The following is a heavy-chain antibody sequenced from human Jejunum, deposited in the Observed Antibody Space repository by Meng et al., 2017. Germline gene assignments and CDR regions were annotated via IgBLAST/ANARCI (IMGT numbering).Heavy chain of an antibody. CDR1: CGSIISVYW. CDR2: IYHSGST. CDR3: ARGGYYSFDY. V-gene: IGHV4-4*02. D-gene: IGHD5-18*01. J-gene: IGHJ4*02. Sequence: GPERCMPCATLSLSCAVSCGSIISVYWWTWGRQSPGKGLEWIGEIYHSGSTNYNPSLKSRVTISVDKSKNQFSLKLTSVTAADTAVYYCARGGYYSFDYWGQGTLVTVSS.